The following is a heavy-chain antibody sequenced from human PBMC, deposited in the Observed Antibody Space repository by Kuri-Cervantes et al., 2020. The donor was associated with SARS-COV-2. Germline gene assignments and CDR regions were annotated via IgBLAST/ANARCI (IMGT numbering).Heavy chain of an antibody. CDR3: ARAGEPLEDAFDI. D-gene: IGHD1-14*01. CDR2: IYHSGST. Sequence: SETLSLTCAVSGYSISSGYYWGWIRQPPGKGLEWIGSIYHSGSTYYNPSLKSRVTISVDTSKNQFSLKLSSVTAADTAVYYCARAGEPLEDAFDIWGQGTMVTVSS. J-gene: IGHJ3*02. CDR1: GYSISSGYY. V-gene: IGHV4-38-2*01.